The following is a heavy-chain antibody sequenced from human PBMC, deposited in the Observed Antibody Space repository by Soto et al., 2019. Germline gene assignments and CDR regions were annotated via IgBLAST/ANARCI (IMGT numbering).Heavy chain of an antibody. CDR1: GGSFSGYY. Sequence: PSETLSLTCAVYGGSFSGYYWSWIRQPPGKGLEWIGEINHSGSTNYNPSLKSRVTISVDTSKNQFSLKLSSATAADTAVYYCARGVKWLLLRGRYYFDYWGQGTLVTVSS. CDR2: INHSGST. D-gene: IGHD3-22*01. CDR3: ARGVKWLLLRGRYYFDY. J-gene: IGHJ4*02. V-gene: IGHV4-34*01.